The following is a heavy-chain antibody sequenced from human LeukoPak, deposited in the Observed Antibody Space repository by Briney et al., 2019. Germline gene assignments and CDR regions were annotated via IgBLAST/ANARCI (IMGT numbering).Heavy chain of an antibody. V-gene: IGHV3-74*01. D-gene: IGHD3-22*01. Sequence: GGTLRLSCAASGFTFSRYWMHWVRQAPGKGLVWVSRINSDGSFTTYADSVEGRFTISRDNAKNTLYLQMNSLRADDTAVYYCARDPNYDSSGYPFDYWGQGTLVTVSS. J-gene: IGHJ4*02. CDR3: ARDPNYDSSGYPFDY. CDR2: INSDGSFT. CDR1: GFTFSRYW.